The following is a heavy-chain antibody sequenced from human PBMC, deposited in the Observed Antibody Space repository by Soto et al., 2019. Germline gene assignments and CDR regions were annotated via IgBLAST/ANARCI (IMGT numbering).Heavy chain of an antibody. Sequence: ASVKVSCKTSGYTFTTYSMHWVRQAPGQGLEWMGWINPNSGGTNYAQKFQGWVTMTRDTSISTAYMELSRLRSDDTAVYYCARGGSGYYYEYYFDYWGQGTLVTVSS. CDR2: INPNSGGT. CDR3: ARGGSGYYYEYYFDY. V-gene: IGHV1-2*04. CDR1: GYTFTTYS. D-gene: IGHD3-22*01. J-gene: IGHJ4*02.